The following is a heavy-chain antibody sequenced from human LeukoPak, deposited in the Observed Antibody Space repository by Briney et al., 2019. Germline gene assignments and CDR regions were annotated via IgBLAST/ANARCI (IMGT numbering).Heavy chain of an antibody. J-gene: IGHJ5*02. V-gene: IGHV3-21*01. CDR2: ISSSSSYI. CDR1: GFTFSGYS. D-gene: IGHD2-2*01. Sequence: PGGSLRLSCAASGFTFSGYSMNWVRQAPGKGLEWVSSISSSSSYIYYADSVKGRFTISRDNAKNSLYLQMNSLRAEDTAVYYCARSVLGYCSSTSCHNWFDPWGQGTLVTVSS. CDR3: ARSVLGYCSSTSCHNWFDP.